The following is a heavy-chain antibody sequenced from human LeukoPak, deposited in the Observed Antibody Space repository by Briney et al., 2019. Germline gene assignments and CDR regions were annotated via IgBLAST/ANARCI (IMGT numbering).Heavy chain of an antibody. Sequence: GGSLRLSCAVSGFTFSSYNMNLVRRAPGKGLEWVSYIGSSVSTRYYADSVKGRFTISRDNGKHSLYLQMNSLRAEDTAVYYCAREGSDFWSGYSKGYFDYWGQGTLVTVSS. V-gene: IGHV3-48*01. CDR2: IGSSVSTR. CDR1: GFTFSSYN. J-gene: IGHJ4*02. CDR3: AREGSDFWSGYSKGYFDY. D-gene: IGHD3-3*01.